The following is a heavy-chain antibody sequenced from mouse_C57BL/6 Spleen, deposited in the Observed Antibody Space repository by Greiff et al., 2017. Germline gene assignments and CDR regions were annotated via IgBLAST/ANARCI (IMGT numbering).Heavy chain of an antibody. Sequence: QVQLQQPGAELVKPGASVKLSCKASGYTFTSYWMHWVKQRPGQGLEWIGMIHPNSGSTNYNEKFKSKATLTVDKSSSTAYMQLSSLTSEDSAVYYCARERESGSSSYYYAMDYWGQGTSVTVSS. V-gene: IGHV1-64*01. CDR1: GYTFTSYW. CDR3: ARERESGSSSYYYAMDY. CDR2: IHPNSGST. D-gene: IGHD1-1*01. J-gene: IGHJ4*01.